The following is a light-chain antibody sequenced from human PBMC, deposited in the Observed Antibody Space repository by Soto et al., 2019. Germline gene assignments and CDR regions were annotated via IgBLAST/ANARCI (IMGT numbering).Light chain of an antibody. CDR2: RDS. Sequence: SYELTQPLSVSVALGQTARITCGGNNIGSKNVHWYQQKPGQAPVLVIYRDSNRPSGIPERFSGSNSGNTATLTISRAPDGDEADYYCQVWDSSTVVFGGGTKVTVL. CDR1: NIGSKN. CDR3: QVWDSSTVV. V-gene: IGLV3-9*01. J-gene: IGLJ2*01.